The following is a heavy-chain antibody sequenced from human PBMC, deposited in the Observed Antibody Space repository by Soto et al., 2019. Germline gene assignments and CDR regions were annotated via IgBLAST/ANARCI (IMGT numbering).Heavy chain of an antibody. Sequence: SETLSLTCTVSGGSISSSSYYWGWIRQPPGKGLGWIGSIYYSGSTYYNPSLKSRVTISVDTSKNQFSLKLSSVTAADTAVYYCARHDRSIYDFWSGYYTVGWFDPWGQGTLVTVSS. V-gene: IGHV4-39*01. D-gene: IGHD3-3*01. CDR2: IYYSGST. J-gene: IGHJ5*02. CDR1: GGSISSSSYY. CDR3: ARHDRSIYDFWSGYYTVGWFDP.